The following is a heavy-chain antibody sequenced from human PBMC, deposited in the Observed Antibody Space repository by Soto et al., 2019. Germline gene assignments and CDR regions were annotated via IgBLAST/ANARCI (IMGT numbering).Heavy chain of an antibody. CDR3: ARPRIAAYYYYYGMDV. J-gene: IGHJ6*02. D-gene: IGHD6-13*01. CDR1: GGTFSSYA. CDR2: IIPIFGTA. V-gene: IGHV1-69*06. Sequence: QVQLVQSGAEVKKPGSSVTVSRKASGGTFSSYAISWVRQAPGQGLEWMGGIIPIFGTANYAQKFQGRVTITADKSTSTAYMELSSLRSEDTAVYYCARPRIAAYYYYYGMDVWGQGTTVTVSS.